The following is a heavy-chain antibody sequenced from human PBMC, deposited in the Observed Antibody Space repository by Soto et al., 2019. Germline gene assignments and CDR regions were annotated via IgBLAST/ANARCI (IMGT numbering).Heavy chain of an antibody. Sequence: TSDTLSLTCAVYGGSFSGYYWTWIRQPPGTGLEWIGEINHSRSTNYNPSFKSRVTISVGTSKNQFSLQLNSVTAGDTAVYYCVRWNYYGYDYWGQG. CDR3: VRWNYYGYDY. D-gene: IGHD3-10*01. V-gene: IGHV4-34*01. CDR2: INHSRST. CDR1: GGSFSGYY. J-gene: IGHJ4*02.